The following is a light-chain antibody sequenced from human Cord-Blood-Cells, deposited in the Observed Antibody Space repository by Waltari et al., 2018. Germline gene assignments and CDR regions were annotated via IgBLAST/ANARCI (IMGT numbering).Light chain of an antibody. Sequence: SYVLTQPTSVSVAPGNTARITCGGKNIGSKSVHWYQQKPGQAPVLFIYYDSDRPSRVHERFSGSDAWNTATLTISRVEAGDDADYYCQVWDSSSDHVVFGGGTKLTVL. CDR1: NIGSKS. CDR2: YDS. V-gene: IGLV3-21*04. J-gene: IGLJ2*01. CDR3: QVWDSSSDHVV.